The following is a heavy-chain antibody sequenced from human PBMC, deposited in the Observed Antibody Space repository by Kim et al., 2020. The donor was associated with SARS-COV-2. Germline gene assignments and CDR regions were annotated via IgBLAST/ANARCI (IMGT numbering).Heavy chain of an antibody. J-gene: IGHJ1*01. Sequence: YHNPTLKSRVTIAVDTSKNQFSLKLSSVTAADTAVYYCAGVVPAARYFQHWGQGTLVTVSS. D-gene: IGHD2-2*01. CDR3: AGVVPAARYFQH. V-gene: IGHV4-31*02.